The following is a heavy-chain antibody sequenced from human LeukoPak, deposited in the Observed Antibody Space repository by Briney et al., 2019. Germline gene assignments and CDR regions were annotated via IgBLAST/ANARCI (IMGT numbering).Heavy chain of an antibody. J-gene: IGHJ3*02. CDR3: ARDSVAVTSAFDI. Sequence: PGGSLRLSCAASGFTFNNFIMNWVRQAPGKGLEWVSSISSSSSYIYYADSVKGRFTISRDNAKNSLYLQMNSLRAEDTAVYYCARDSVAVTSAFDIWGQGTMVTVSS. CDR1: GFTFNNFI. D-gene: IGHD2-15*01. CDR2: ISSSSSYI. V-gene: IGHV3-21*01.